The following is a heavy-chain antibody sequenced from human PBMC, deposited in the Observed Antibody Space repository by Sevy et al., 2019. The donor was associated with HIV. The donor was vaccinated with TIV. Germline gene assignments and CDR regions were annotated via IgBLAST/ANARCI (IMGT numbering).Heavy chain of an antibody. CDR2: MSNTGSTI. D-gene: IGHD5-12*01. CDR1: GFSFSIYS. J-gene: IGHJ4*02. CDR3: ASQRGGYERLYYFDY. Sequence: GGSLRLSCAASGFSFSIYSMNWVRQAPGRGLEWVSYMSNTGSTIHYADSVKGRFTISRDNAKNSLYLQMNSLRAEDTAVYYCASQRGGYERLYYFDYWGPGTLVTVSS. V-gene: IGHV3-48*01.